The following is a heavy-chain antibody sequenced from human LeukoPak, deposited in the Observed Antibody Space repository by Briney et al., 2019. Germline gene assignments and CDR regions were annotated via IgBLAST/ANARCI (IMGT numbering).Heavy chain of an antibody. D-gene: IGHD6-13*01. V-gene: IGHV3-20*01. CDR2: INWNGGRT. CDR3: ARDGIRSSWLGNWFDP. CDR1: GFTFDDHG. Sequence: GGSLRLSCAASGFTFDDHGMSWVRQAPGRGLEWVSGINWNGGRTGYADSVKGRFTISRDNAKNFLYLQMNSLRAEDTAFYHCARDGIRSSWLGNWFDPWGQGTLVTVSS. J-gene: IGHJ5*02.